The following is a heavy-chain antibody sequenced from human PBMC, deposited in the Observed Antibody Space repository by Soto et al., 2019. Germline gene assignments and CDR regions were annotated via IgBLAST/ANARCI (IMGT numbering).Heavy chain of an antibody. Sequence: LRLSCAASGFTFSSYGMHLVRQAPGKGLEWVAVISYDGSNKYYADSVKGRFTISRDNSKNTLYLQMNSLRAEDTAVYYCARDSSAYFDYWGQGTLVTVSS. D-gene: IGHD3-22*01. CDR2: ISYDGSNK. V-gene: IGHV3-30*03. CDR3: ARDSSAYFDY. CDR1: GFTFSSYG. J-gene: IGHJ4*02.